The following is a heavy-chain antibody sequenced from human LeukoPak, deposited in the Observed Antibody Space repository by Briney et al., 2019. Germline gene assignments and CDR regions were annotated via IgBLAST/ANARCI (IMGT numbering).Heavy chain of an antibody. J-gene: IGHJ4*02. CDR1: GYTFTGYY. V-gene: IGHV1-2*02. CDR3: ARHAYYYDSRSAFDY. CDR2: VNPNSGGT. D-gene: IGHD3-22*01. Sequence: ASVKVSCKASGYTFTGYYMHWVRQAPGQGLEWMGWVNPNSGGTNYAQKFQGRVTMTRDTSISTAYMELSRLRSDDTAVYYCARHAYYYDSRSAFDYWGQGTLVTVSS.